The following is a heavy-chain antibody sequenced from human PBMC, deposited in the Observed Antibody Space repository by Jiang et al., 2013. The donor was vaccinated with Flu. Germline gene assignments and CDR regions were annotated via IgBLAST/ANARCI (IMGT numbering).Heavy chain of an antibody. J-gene: IGHJ3*01. CDR2: ISGSDGVT. D-gene: IGHD3-10*01. CDR3: AKTYYYGLRGAYDV. CDR1: GFTFSSYC. V-gene: IGHV3-23*01. Sequence: QLLESGGGLVQPGGSLRLSCAASGFTFSSYCMSWVRQAPGKGLEWVSSISGSDGVTHYADSVRGRFTISRDNSKNTLYLQMNSLSAEDTAGYHCAKTYYYGLRGAYDVWGQGTMVAVSS.